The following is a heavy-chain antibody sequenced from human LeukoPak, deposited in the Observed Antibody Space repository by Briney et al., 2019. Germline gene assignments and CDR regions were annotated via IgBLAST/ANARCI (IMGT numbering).Heavy chain of an antibody. CDR1: GFTLSDHY. CDR3: AKTSCYNFRGDGV. D-gene: IGHD3-10*02. J-gene: IGHJ6*02. Sequence: PGGSLRLSCAASGFTLSDHYMDWVRQAPGKGLEWVDRSRNKLKGYTTVYAASVKGRFTISRDDSNNSLYLQMNSLKTEDTAVYYCAKTSCYNFRGDGVWGQGTAVTVSS. V-gene: IGHV3-72*01. CDR2: SRNKLKGYTT.